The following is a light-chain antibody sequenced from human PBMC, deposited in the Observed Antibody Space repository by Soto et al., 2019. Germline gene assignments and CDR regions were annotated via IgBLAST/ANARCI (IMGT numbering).Light chain of an antibody. CDR1: SSDIGDYDY. V-gene: IGLV2-14*01. CDR2: EVS. Sequence: QSALTQPASVSGSPGQSITISCTGTSSDIGDYDYVSWYQQHPGKAPKLMIYEVSNRPSGISNRFSGSKSGNTASLTISGLKPEDEADYYCSSYTRSSSLVFGGGTKLTVL. CDR3: SSYTRSSSLV. J-gene: IGLJ2*01.